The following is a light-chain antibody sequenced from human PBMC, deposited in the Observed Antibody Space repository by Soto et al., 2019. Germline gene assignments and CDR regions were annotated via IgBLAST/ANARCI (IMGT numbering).Light chain of an antibody. CDR3: QQYNSYQYT. J-gene: IGKJ2*01. V-gene: IGKV1-5*01. Sequence: DIQMTQSPSTLSASVGDRVTITCRASQSVSHWLAWYQQKPGKAPKALIYDASTLETGVPSRFSGSGSGTDFNLTITSLQPDAFANFYCQQYNSYQYTFGQGTQLEMK. CDR1: QSVSHW. CDR2: DAS.